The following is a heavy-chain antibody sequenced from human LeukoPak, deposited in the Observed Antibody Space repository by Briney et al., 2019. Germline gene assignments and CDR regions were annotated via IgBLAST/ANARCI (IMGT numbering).Heavy chain of an antibody. J-gene: IGHJ4*02. V-gene: IGHV1-8*01. Sequence: GASVKVSCKASGYTFTSYDINWVRQATGQGLEWMGWMNPNSGNTGYAQKFQGRVTMTRNTSISTAYMELSSLRSEDTAVYYCAKAITLRKTYCSGGSCYPVIVLGYWGQGTLVTVSS. CDR3: AKAITLRKTYCSGGSCYPVIVLGY. CDR1: GYTFTSYD. D-gene: IGHD2-15*01. CDR2: MNPNSGNT.